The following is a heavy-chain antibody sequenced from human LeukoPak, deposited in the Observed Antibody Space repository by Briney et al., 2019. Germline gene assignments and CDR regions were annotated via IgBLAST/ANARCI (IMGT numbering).Heavy chain of an antibody. Sequence: GGSLRLSCAASGFTFLSYGMHWVRQAPGKGLEWVAFIRYDGSNKYYADSVKGRFTISRDNSKNTLYLQMNSLRAEDTAVYYCAKGRALSKYGDTFDYWGQGTLVTVSS. CDR3: AKGRALSKYGDTFDY. J-gene: IGHJ4*02. CDR2: IRYDGSNK. V-gene: IGHV3-30*02. CDR1: GFTFLSYG. D-gene: IGHD4-17*01.